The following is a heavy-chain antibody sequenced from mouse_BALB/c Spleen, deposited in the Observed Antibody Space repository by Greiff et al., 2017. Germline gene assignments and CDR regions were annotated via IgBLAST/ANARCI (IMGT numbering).Heavy chain of an antibody. CDR1: GFTFTDYY. V-gene: IGHV7-3*02. Sequence: EVQLVESGGGLVQPGGSLRLSCATSGFTFTDYYMSWVRQPPGKALEWLGFIRNKANGYTTEYSASVKGRFTISRDNSQSILYLQMNTLRAEDSATYYCARGLLSSMDYWGQGTSVTVSS. D-gene: IGHD1-1*01. J-gene: IGHJ4*01. CDR3: ARGLLSSMDY. CDR2: IRNKANGYTT.